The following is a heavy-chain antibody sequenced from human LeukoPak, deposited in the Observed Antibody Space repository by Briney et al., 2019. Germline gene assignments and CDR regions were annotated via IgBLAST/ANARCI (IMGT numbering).Heavy chain of an antibody. CDR3: ASGRCSSTSCPFDY. D-gene: IGHD2-2*01. V-gene: IGHV1-69*05. CDR1: GGTFSSYA. CDR2: IIPIFGTA. Sequence: GASVKVSCKASGGTFSSYAISWVRQAPGQGLEWMGGIIPIFGTANYAQKLQGRVTMTTDTSTSTAYMELRSLRSDDTAVYYCASGRCSSTSCPFDYWGQGTLVTVSS. J-gene: IGHJ4*02.